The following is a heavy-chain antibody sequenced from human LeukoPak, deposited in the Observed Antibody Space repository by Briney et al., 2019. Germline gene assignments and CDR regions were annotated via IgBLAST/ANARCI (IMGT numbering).Heavy chain of an antibody. D-gene: IGHD3-22*01. CDR2: ISSSGSTI. J-gene: IGHJ3*02. CDR1: GFTFSSYE. Sequence: GGSLRLSCAASGFTFSSYEMNWVRQAPGKGLEWVSYISSSGSTIYYADSVKGRFTISRDNAKNSLYLQMNSLRAEDTAVYYCARGNNYYDSSGYYTGSAFDIWGQGTMVTVSS. CDR3: ARGNNYYDSSGYYTGSAFDI. V-gene: IGHV3-48*03.